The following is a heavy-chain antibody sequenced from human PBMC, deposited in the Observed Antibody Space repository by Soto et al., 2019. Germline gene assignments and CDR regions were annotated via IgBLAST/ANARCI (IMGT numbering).Heavy chain of an antibody. Sequence: SETLSLTCTVSGGSISSGGYYWSWIRQHPEKGLEWIGYIFYSGSTYYNPSLKSRVTISVDTSKNQFSLKLSSVTAADTAVCYCARAPGDYFDYWGQGTLVTVSS. CDR2: IFYSGST. CDR3: ARAPGDYFDY. CDR1: GGSISSGGYY. J-gene: IGHJ4*02. V-gene: IGHV4-31*03.